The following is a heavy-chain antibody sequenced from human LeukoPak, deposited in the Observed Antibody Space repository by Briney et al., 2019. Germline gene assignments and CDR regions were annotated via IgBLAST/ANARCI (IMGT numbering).Heavy chain of an antibody. J-gene: IGHJ4*02. CDR2: IYPSGNT. Sequence: SESLSLTCTVSGDSISNSRHYWSWIRQPAGKALEWIGRIYPSGNTDYNPSLKSRVSISLDTSKNQFSLNLKSVTAADTAMYYCARDGVVTMELDYWGQGTLVTVSS. CDR3: ARDGVVTMELDY. V-gene: IGHV4-61*02. D-gene: IGHD3-3*01. CDR1: GDSISNSRHY.